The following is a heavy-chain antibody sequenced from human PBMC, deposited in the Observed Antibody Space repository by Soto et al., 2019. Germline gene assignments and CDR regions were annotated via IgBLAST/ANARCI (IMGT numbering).Heavy chain of an antibody. CDR1: GYSFSSYW. J-gene: IGHJ4*02. Sequence: GESLKISCKGSGYSFSSYWIGWVRQMPGKGLEWMGIIYPGVSNTRYSQSFQGQVTISADRSISTAYLQWSSLKASDTAMYYCARRHYYDASDYFGFLGFDYWGQGALVTVSS. CDR2: IYPGVSNT. V-gene: IGHV5-51*01. D-gene: IGHD3-22*01. CDR3: ARRHYYDASDYFGFLGFDY.